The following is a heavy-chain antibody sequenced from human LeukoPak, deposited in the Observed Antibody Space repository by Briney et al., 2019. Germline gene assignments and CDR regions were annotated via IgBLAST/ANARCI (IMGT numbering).Heavy chain of an antibody. J-gene: IGHJ4*02. D-gene: IGHD5-18*01. Sequence: GASVKVSCKASGYTFTGYYMHWVRQAPGQGLEWMGWINPNSGGTNYAQKLQGRVTMTTDTSTSTAYMELRSLRSDDTAVYYCARGRGYSYGPYYFDYWGQGTLVTVSS. CDR1: GYTFTGYY. CDR2: INPNSGGT. V-gene: IGHV1-2*02. CDR3: ARGRGYSYGPYYFDY.